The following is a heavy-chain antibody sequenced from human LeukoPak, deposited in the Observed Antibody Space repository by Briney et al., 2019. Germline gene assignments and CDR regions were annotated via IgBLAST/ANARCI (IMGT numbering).Heavy chain of an antibody. J-gene: IGHJ6*03. Sequence: GGSLRLSCAASGFTFSSYWMSWVRQAPGKGLEWVANIKQDGSEKYYVDSVKGRFTISRDNAKNSLYLQMNSLRAEDTAVYYCARIYYRRSDYHYYYMDVWGEGTTVTVSS. V-gene: IGHV3-7*01. CDR3: ARIYYRRSDYHYYYMDV. CDR2: IKQDGSEK. D-gene: IGHD3-10*01. CDR1: GFTFSSYW.